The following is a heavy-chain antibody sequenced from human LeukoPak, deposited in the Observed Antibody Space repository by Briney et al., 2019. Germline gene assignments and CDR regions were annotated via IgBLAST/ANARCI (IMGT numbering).Heavy chain of an antibody. Sequence: ASVKVSCKASGYTFTSYDINWVRQATGQGLEWMGWMNPNSGNTGYAQKFQGRVTMTRNTSISTAYMELSSLRSEDTAVYYCARTGAGSDFWSGYYQEFDYWGQGTPVTVSS. CDR3: ARTGAGSDFWSGYYQEFDY. D-gene: IGHD3-3*01. V-gene: IGHV1-8*01. CDR1: GYTFTSYD. J-gene: IGHJ4*02. CDR2: MNPNSGNT.